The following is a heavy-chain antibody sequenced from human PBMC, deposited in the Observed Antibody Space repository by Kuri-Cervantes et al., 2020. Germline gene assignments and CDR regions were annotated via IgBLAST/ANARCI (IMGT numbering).Heavy chain of an antibody. CDR3: ARPPDGWQNAFDI. J-gene: IGHJ3*02. V-gene: IGHV3-7*01. Sequence: LSLTCAASGFSFSSNWMSWARQAPGKGLEWLANIKEDGSEKYYVDSVKGRFTISRDNTKNSVYLQMNNLRAEDTAVYYCARPPDGWQNAFDIWGQGTMVTVSS. CDR2: IKEDGSEK. D-gene: IGHD1-14*01. CDR1: GFSFSSNW.